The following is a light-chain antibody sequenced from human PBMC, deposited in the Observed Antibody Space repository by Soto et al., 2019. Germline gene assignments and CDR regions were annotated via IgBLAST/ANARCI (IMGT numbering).Light chain of an antibody. Sequence: QSVLTQPASVSGSPGQSITISCTGTSRDVGGYNYVSWYHHHPGKAPKLMIYVVSNRPSGVSNRFSGSKSGKTASLTISGLQAEDEGDYYCSSYTGSSTLLFGGGTKLTVL. CDR2: VVS. J-gene: IGLJ2*01. CDR3: SSYTGSSTLL. V-gene: IGLV2-14*01. CDR1: SRDVGGYNY.